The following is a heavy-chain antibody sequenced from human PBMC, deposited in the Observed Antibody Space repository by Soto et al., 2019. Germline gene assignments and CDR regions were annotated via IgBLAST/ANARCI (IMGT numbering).Heavy chain of an antibody. CDR2: IKQDGSEK. J-gene: IGHJ4*02. CDR3: AKMGSPKYYFDY. V-gene: IGHV3-7*03. CDR1: GFNFGASW. Sequence: PGGSLRLSCAASGFNFGASWMAWVRQAPGKGLEWVADIKQDGSEKNYVDSVKGRVTISRDDAKNSLYLQMNSLRAEDTAVYYCAKMGSPKYYFDYWGQGTLVTVSS. D-gene: IGHD2-8*01.